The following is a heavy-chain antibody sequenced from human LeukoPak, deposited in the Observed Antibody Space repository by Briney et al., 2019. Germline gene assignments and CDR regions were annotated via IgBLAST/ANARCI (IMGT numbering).Heavy chain of an antibody. J-gene: IGHJ6*02. CDR3: ARDGLAVAGTVYYYGMDV. CDR1: GFTVSSNY. Sequence: GGSLRLSCAASGFTVSSNYMSWVRQAPGKGLEWVSVIYSGGSTYYADSVKGRFTISRDNSKNTLYLQMNSLRAEDTAVYYCARDGLAVAGTVYYYGMDVWGQGSTVTVPS. V-gene: IGHV3-66*01. D-gene: IGHD6-19*01. CDR2: IYSGGST.